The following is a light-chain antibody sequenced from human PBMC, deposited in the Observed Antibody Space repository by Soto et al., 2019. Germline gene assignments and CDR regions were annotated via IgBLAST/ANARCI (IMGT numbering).Light chain of an antibody. J-gene: IGLJ1*01. CDR1: SSDVGGYKY. CDR2: DVT. Sequence: QSALTQPASVSGSPGQSITISCTGTSSDVGGYKYVSWYQQHPDKAPKLIIYDVTNRPSGISNRFSGSKSGNTASLTISGLQAEDEADYYCSSYTSSSSYVFGTWTKLTVL. CDR3: SSYTSSSSYV. V-gene: IGLV2-14*01.